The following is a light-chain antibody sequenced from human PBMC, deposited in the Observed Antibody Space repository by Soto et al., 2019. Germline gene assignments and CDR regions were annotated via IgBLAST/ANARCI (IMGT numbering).Light chain of an antibody. Sequence: QSALTQPASVSGSPGQSIIISCTGTSSDADAYNYVSWYQHHPGKAPKLLIYDVSNRPSGISNRFSGSKSGNTASLTISGLPREDEADYFCSSYTSSTILFGGGTKLTVL. CDR1: SSDADAYNY. CDR2: DVS. CDR3: SSYTSSTIL. V-gene: IGLV2-14*03. J-gene: IGLJ2*01.